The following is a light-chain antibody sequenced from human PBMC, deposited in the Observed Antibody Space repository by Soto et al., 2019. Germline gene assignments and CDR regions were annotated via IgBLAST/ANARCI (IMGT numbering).Light chain of an antibody. CDR2: DVS. CDR1: SSDVGGYNY. V-gene: IGLV2-14*01. CDR3: SSYTSSSTLGGV. Sequence: QSALTQPASVSGSPGQSITISCTGTSSDVGGYNYVSWYQQHPGKAPKLMIYDVSNRPSGASNRFSGSKSGNTASLTIPGLKAEDEADYYCSSYTSSSTLGGVFEPGPTVTVL. J-gene: IGLJ1*01.